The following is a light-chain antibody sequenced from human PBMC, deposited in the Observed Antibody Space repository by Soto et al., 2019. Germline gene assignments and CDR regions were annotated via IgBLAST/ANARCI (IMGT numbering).Light chain of an antibody. J-gene: IGLJ2*01. CDR1: GSDIGSYNR. CDR3: SSYTGSATFVL. CDR2: EVN. V-gene: IGLV2-18*02. Sequence: QSALTQPPSVSGSPGQSVTISCTGTGSDIGSYNRVSWYRRVPGTAPKLMISEVNKRPSGVPDRFSGSKSGKTASLAIPGLRGGEEGDYYRSSYTGSATFVLFGGGTKVTVL.